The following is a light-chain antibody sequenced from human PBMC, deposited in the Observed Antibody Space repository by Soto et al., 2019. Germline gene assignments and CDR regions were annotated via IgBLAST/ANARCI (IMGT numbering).Light chain of an antibody. Sequence: TDMTKPPSAAGSHGQAVTISCNGTSSDVGGYNYVSWYQQHPGKAPKLMIYEVSKRPSGVPDRFSGSKSGNTASLTVSGLQAEDEADYYCSSYAGSNNFVFGTGTKVTVL. CDR2: EVS. V-gene: IGLV2-8*01. CDR3: SSYAGSNNFV. CDR1: SSDVGGYNY. J-gene: IGLJ1*01.